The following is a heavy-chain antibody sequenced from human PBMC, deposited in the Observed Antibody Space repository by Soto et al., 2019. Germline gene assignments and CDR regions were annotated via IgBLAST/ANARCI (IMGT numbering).Heavy chain of an antibody. CDR2: ISYDGNNK. CDR3: ARFRSERPFDY. V-gene: IGHV3-30-3*01. CDR1: GLTFSRYT. Sequence: QVQVVESGGGVVQPGRSLRLSCAASGLTFSRYTMHWVRQAPGKGLEWVAVISYDGNNKYYADSVKGRFTISRDNSKNTLSLQMNSLRPEDTAVYYCARFRSERPFDYWGQRTLVTVSS. J-gene: IGHJ4*02.